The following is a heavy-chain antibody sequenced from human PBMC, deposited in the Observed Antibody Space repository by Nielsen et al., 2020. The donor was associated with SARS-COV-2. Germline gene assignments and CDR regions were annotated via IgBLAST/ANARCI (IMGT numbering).Heavy chain of an antibody. D-gene: IGHD2-15*01. CDR3: AKDMVASPGSYYGMDV. CDR1: GFTFDDYA. V-gene: IGHV3-9*01. Sequence: GGSLRLSCAASGFTFDDYAMHWVRQAPGKGLEWVSGISWNSGSIGYADSVKGRFTISRDNAKNSLYLQMNSLRAEDTALYYCAKDMVASPGSYYGMDVWGQGTTVTVSS. CDR2: ISWNSGSI. J-gene: IGHJ6*02.